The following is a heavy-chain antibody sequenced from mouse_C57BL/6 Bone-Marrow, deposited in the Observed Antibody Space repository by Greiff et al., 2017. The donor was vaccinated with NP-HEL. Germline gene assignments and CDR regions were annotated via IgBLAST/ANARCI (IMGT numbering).Heavy chain of an antibody. J-gene: IGHJ4*01. D-gene: IGHD1-1*01. Sequence: VQLQESGPELVKPGASVKISCKASGYAFSSSWMNWVKQRPGKGLEWIGRIYPGDGDTNYNGKFKGKATLTADKSSSTAYMQLSSLTSEDSAVYFCARAPFITTVVATSMDYWGQGTSVTVSS. CDR1: GYAFSSSW. CDR3: ARAPFITTVVATSMDY. V-gene: IGHV1-82*01. CDR2: IYPGDGDT.